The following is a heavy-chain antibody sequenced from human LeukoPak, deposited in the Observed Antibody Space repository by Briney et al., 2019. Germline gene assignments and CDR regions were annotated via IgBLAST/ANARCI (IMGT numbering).Heavy chain of an antibody. J-gene: IGHJ4*02. Sequence: PGGSLRLSCAASGFTFSSHGMHWVRQAPGKGLEWVAVIWYDGSNKYYADSVKGRFTISGDNSENTLYLQMNSLRAEDTAVYYCARFSGSYWDYWGQGTLVTVSS. CDR3: ARFSGSYWDY. CDR2: IWYDGSNK. D-gene: IGHD3-10*01. CDR1: GFTFSSHG. V-gene: IGHV3-33*01.